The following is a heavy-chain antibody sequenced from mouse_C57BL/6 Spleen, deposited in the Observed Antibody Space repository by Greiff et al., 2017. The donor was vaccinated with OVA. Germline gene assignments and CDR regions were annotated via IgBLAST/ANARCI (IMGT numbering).Heavy chain of an antibody. J-gene: IGHJ4*01. D-gene: IGHD1-1*01. V-gene: IGHV1-72*01. CDR3: ARWVITTVVAGAMDY. CDR2: IDPNSGGT. Sequence: QVQLQQSGAELVKPGASVKLSCKASGYTFTSYWMHWVKQRPGRGLEWIGRIDPNSGGTKYNEKFKSKATLTVDKPSSTAYMQLSSLTSEDSAVYYCARWVITTVVAGAMDYWGQGTSVTVSS. CDR1: GYTFTSYW.